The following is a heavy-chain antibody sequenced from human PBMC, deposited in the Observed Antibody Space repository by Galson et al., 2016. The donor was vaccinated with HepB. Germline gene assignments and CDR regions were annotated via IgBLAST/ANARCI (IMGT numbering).Heavy chain of an antibody. D-gene: IGHD3-3*01. Sequence: SLRLSCAASGFRFSSYAMHWVRQAPGKGLEWVAMISSDGSDEYYADSVKGRFTISRDNSKSTLYLQMNSLRAEDTAVYYCARDREYNFWSGYYPLKFFDYWGQGTLVTVSS. CDR2: ISSDGSDE. CDR3: ARDREYNFWSGYYPLKFFDY. J-gene: IGHJ4*02. V-gene: IGHV3-30*03. CDR1: GFRFSSYA.